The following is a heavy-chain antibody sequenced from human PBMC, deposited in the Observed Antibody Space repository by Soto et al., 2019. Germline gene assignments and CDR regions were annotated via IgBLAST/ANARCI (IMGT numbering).Heavy chain of an antibody. J-gene: IGHJ4*02. Sequence: EVQLVESGGGLVQPGGSMRLSCAASGFTFSDYYMDWVRQAPGKRLEWVGRSRNKANSYNTEYAASVKGRFTISIDDSKNSVYLQMNSMNTEDTAVYYCNRRHSGGTPGDYSGQGTLVTVSA. CDR2: SRNKANSYNT. D-gene: IGHD2-15*01. CDR1: GFTFSDYY. CDR3: NRRHSGGTPGDY. V-gene: IGHV3-72*01.